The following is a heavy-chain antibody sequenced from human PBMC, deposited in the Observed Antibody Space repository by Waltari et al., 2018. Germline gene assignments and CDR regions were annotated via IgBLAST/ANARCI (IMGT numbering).Heavy chain of an antibody. V-gene: IGHV4-34*01. J-gene: IGHJ3*02. CDR3: ARQEIIVEVTGDAFDI. CDR2: ICHSGAT. D-gene: IGHD2-21*02. Sequence: QVQLQQWGAGLLKPSETLSLTCAVYGGSFSGYYWSWIRQPPGKGLEWVGEICHSGATQSHPALERGSPISLDTSKTQLSLKLSSVTAAATAVYYCARQEIIVEVTGDAFDIWGQGTMVTVSS. CDR1: GGSFSGYY.